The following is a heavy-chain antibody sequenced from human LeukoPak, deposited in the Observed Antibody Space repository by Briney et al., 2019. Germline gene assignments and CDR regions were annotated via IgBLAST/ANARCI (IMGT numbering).Heavy chain of an antibody. J-gene: IGHJ4*02. CDR3: ANYCSGGSCYSR. D-gene: IGHD2-15*01. V-gene: IGHV3-23*01. Sequence: GGSLRLSCAASGFTFSSYAMSWVRQAPGKGPEWVPAISGSGGSTYYADSVKGRFTISRDNSKNTLYLQMNSLRAEDTAVYYCANYCSGGSCYSRWGQGTLVTVSS. CDR1: GFTFSSYA. CDR2: ISGSGGST.